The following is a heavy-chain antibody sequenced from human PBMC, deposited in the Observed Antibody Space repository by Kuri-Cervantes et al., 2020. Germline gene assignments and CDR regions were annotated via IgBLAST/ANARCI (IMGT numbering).Heavy chain of an antibody. CDR1: GGSISSYY. D-gene: IGHD3-22*01. Sequence: SETLSLTCTVSGGSISSYYWSWIRQPPGKGLEWIGSIYHSGSTYYNPSLESRVTISVDTSKNQFSLKLSSVTAADTAVYYCARSTYYYDSSGYDWGQGTLVTVSS. CDR2: IYHSGST. V-gene: IGHV4-59*08. CDR3: ARSTYYYDSSGYD. J-gene: IGHJ4*02.